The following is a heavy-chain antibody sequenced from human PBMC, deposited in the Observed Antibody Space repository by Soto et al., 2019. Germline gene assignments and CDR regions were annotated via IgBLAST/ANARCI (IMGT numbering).Heavy chain of an antibody. CDR2: IVVGSGNT. CDR1: GFTFTSSA. D-gene: IGHD6-13*01. Sequence: ASVNVSCKASGFTFTSSAMQWVRQARGQRLEWIGWIVVGSGNTNYAQKFQERVTITRDMSTSTAYMELSSLRSEDTAVYYCAAAAVYSSSFDTFDYWGQGTLVTVSS. CDR3: AAAAVYSSSFDTFDY. V-gene: IGHV1-58*02. J-gene: IGHJ4*02.